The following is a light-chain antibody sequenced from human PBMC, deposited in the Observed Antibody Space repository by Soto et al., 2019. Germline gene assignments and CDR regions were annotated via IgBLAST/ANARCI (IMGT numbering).Light chain of an antibody. CDR3: SSFAGINNLL. V-gene: IGLV2-8*01. J-gene: IGLJ2*01. CDR2: EVS. Sequence: QSVLTQPPSASGSPGQSVTISCTGTSSDVGAYDYVSWYQQHPGKAPKLMIYEVSQRPSGVPDPFSGSKSGNTASLTISGLQAEDEGDYYCSSFAGINNLLFGGGTQLTVL. CDR1: SSDVGAYDY.